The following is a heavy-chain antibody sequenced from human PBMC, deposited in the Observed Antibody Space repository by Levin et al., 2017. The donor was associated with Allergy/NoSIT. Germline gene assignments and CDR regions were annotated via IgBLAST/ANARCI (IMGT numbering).Heavy chain of an antibody. J-gene: IGHJ4*02. CDR2: INADNGNT. CDR3: ARIRDIAAARTLEY. D-gene: IGHD6-13*01. CDR1: GYTFTTYP. Sequence: GESLKISCKASGYTFTTYPIHWVRQAPGQRLEWMGWINADNGNTKYSQKFQGRVTITKDTSASTVYMELSSLRSEETAVYYCARIRDIAAARTLEYWGQGTLVTVSS. V-gene: IGHV1-3*01.